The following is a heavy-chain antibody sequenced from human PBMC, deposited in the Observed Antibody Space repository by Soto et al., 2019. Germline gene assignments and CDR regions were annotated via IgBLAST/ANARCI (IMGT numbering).Heavy chain of an antibody. Sequence: GSLRLSCAASVFTFSSYAMSWVRQAPGKGLEWVSAISGSGVSTYYADSVKGRFTISRDNSKNTLYLQMNSLRAEDTAVYYCAKAKVISYYDFWSGYPNWGQGTLVTVSS. V-gene: IGHV3-23*01. CDR1: VFTFSSYA. D-gene: IGHD3-3*01. CDR2: ISGSGVST. CDR3: AKAKVISYYDFWSGYPN. J-gene: IGHJ4*02.